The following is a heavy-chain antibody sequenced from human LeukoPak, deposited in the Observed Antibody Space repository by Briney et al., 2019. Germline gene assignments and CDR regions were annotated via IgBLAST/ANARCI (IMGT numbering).Heavy chain of an antibody. Sequence: ASVNVSCKASGGTFSSYAISWVRQAPGQGLEWMGGIIPIFGTANYAQKFQGRVTITADESTSTAYMELSSLRSEDTAVYYCARVVVSAALGWFDPWGQGTLVTVSS. J-gene: IGHJ5*02. CDR1: GGTFSSYA. D-gene: IGHD2-2*01. V-gene: IGHV1-69*01. CDR3: ARVVVSAALGWFDP. CDR2: IIPIFGTA.